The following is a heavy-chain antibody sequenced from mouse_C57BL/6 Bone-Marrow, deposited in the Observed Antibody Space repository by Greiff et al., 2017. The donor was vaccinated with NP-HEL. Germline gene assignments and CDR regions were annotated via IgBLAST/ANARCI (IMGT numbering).Heavy chain of an antibody. CDR3: ARRDNSGYERVWFAY. CDR1: GFSLRTFGMG. Sequence: QVTLKESGPGILQPSQTLSLTCSFSGFSLRTFGMGVGWIRQPSGKGLEWLAHIWWDDDKYYNPALKSRLTISKDTSKNQLFLKIANVETADTATYYCARRDNSGYERVWFAYWGQGTLVTVSA. D-gene: IGHD3-1*01. V-gene: IGHV8-8*01. CDR2: IWWDDDK. J-gene: IGHJ3*01.